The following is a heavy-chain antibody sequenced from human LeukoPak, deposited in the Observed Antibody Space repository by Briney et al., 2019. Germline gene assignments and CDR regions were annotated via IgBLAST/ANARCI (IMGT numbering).Heavy chain of an antibody. Sequence: GGSLRPSCAASGFTFSSYAMHWVRQAPGKGLEWVAVISYDGSNKYYADSVKGRFTISRDNSKNTLYLQMNSLRAEDTAVYYCARGGYCSSTSCYRGYYYYGMDVWGQGTTVTVSS. J-gene: IGHJ6*02. V-gene: IGHV3-30-3*01. D-gene: IGHD2-2*02. CDR1: GFTFSSYA. CDR3: ARGGYCSSTSCYRGYYYYGMDV. CDR2: ISYDGSNK.